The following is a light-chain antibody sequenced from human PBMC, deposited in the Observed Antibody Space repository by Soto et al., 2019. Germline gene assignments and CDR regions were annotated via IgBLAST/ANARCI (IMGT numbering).Light chain of an antibody. CDR2: DDD. CDR3: QSYDNIRVV. Sequence: LTQPHYVSGSPGETVIISCTGSGGTIVSNYVQWYQQRPGSAPTTVIYDDDQRPSGVPDRFSGSIDSSSNSASLTISGLKTEDEADYYCQSYDNIRVVFGGGTKLTVL. V-gene: IGLV6-57*02. J-gene: IGLJ3*02. CDR1: GGTIVSNY.